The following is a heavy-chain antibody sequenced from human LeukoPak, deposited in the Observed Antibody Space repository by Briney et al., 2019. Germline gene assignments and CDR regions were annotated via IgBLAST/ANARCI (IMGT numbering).Heavy chain of an antibody. CDR2: IKQDGREK. CDR3: ARDSPGHDS. V-gene: IGHV3-7*04. J-gene: IGHJ5*01. Sequence: GGSLRLSCVVSGFTLSSYWMSWVRQAPGKGPEWVANIKQDGREKYYVDSVKGRFTISRDNAKNSLYLQMNSLRVEDTAICYCARDSPGHDSWGQGTLVTVSS. CDR1: GFTLSSYW.